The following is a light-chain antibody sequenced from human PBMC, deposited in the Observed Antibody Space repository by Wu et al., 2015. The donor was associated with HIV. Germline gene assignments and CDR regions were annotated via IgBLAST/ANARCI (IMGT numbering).Light chain of an antibody. CDR1: HNINTY. CDR2: AAS. J-gene: IGKJ1*01. V-gene: IGKV1-39*01. CDR3: QKYNTAPWT. Sequence: DIQMTQSPSSLSASVGDRVTITCRASHNINTYLNWYQHKPGKAPRLLIYAASSLQSGVPSRFSGSGSGTDFTFSISSLQPEDVATYYCQKYNTAPWTFGQGTKVEIK.